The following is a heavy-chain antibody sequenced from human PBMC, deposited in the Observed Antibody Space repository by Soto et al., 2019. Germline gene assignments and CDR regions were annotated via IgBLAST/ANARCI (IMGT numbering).Heavy chain of an antibody. D-gene: IGHD6-19*01. J-gene: IGHJ4*02. CDR1: GFTFDDYA. CDR2: ISWNSGSI. V-gene: IGHV3-9*01. Sequence: GGSLRLSCAASGFTFDDYAMHWVRQAPGKGLEWVSGISWNSGSIGYADSVKGRFTISRDNAKNSLYLQMNSLRAEDTALYYCAKDSEYSSGYFDYWGQGTLVTVS. CDR3: AKDSEYSSGYFDY.